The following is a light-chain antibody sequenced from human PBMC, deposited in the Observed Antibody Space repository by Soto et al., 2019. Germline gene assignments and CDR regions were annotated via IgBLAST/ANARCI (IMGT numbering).Light chain of an antibody. J-gene: IGKJ4*01. V-gene: IGKV3-20*01. CDR3: QQYGSSPPDT. Sequence: EIVLTQSPGTLSLSPGDRATLSCRASESVSSTYLAWYQQKPGPAPRLLIYGTSSRASGIPDRFSGSGSGTDFSLTISRLEPEEFAVYYCQQYGSSPPDTFGGGTKVEIK. CDR1: ESVSSTY. CDR2: GTS.